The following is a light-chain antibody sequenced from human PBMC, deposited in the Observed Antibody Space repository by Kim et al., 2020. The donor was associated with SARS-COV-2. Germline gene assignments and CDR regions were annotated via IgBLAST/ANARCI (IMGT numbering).Light chain of an antibody. J-gene: IGKJ4*01. V-gene: IGKV1-33*01. CDR2: DAS. CDR1: QDISNY. Sequence: DIQMTQSPSSLSAYVGDRVTITCQASQDISNYLNWYQQKPGKAPKLLIYDASNLETGVPSRFSGSGSGTDFTFTISSLQPEDIATYYCQQYDNLPLLTFGGGTKVDIK. CDR3: QQYDNLPLLT.